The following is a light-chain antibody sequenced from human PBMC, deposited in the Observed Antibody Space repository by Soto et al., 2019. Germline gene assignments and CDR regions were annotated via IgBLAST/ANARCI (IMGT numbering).Light chain of an antibody. CDR1: QDISNY. Sequence: DIQMTQSPSSLSASVGDRVTITCQASQDISNYLNWYQQKPGKAPKLLIYDASNLETGDPSRFSGSGSGTDFTLTISSLQREDFATYYCQQAYGAPPTFGQGTKVDIK. CDR2: DAS. CDR3: QQAYGAPPT. J-gene: IGKJ1*01. V-gene: IGKV1-39*01.